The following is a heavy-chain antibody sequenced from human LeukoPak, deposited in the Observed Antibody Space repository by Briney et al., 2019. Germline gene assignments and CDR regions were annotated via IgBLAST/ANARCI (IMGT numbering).Heavy chain of an antibody. CDR3: ARAGNPQSDAFDI. Sequence: GGSLRLSCAASGFTVSSNYMSWVRQAPGKGLEWVSVIYSGGSTYYADSVKGRFTISRDNSKNTLYLQMNSLRAEDTAVYYCARAGNPQSDAFDIWGQGTMVPVSS. D-gene: IGHD1-14*01. J-gene: IGHJ3*02. CDR2: IYSGGST. V-gene: IGHV3-53*01. CDR1: GFTVSSNY.